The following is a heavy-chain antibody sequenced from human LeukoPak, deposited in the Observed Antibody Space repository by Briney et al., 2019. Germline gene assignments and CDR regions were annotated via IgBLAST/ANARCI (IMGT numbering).Heavy chain of an antibody. CDR2: IYYSGST. CDR1: GGSISSGDYY. J-gene: IGHJ4*02. Sequence: SETLSLTCTVSGGSISSGDYYWSRTRQPPGKGLEWIGYIYYSGSTYYNPSLKSRVTISVDTSKNQFSLKLSSVTAADTAVYYCASRYGSGSPFDYWGQGTLVTVSS. D-gene: IGHD3-10*01. CDR3: ASRYGSGSPFDY. V-gene: IGHV4-30-4*01.